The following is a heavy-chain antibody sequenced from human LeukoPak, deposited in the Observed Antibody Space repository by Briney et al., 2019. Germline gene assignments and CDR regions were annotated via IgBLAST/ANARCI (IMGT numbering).Heavy chain of an antibody. D-gene: IGHD4-23*01. J-gene: IGHJ4*02. CDR1: GGAFSSYD. Sequence: SVKVSCKTSGGAFSSYDISWLRQAPGQGLEWMGGITPIFGTANYAQKFQGRVTITAVESMTTAYMELSSLRSEDTAVYYCTRGWLAETTVVTPYNYWGQGTLVTVSS. CDR2: ITPIFGTA. CDR3: TRGWLAETTVVTPYNY. V-gene: IGHV1-69*01.